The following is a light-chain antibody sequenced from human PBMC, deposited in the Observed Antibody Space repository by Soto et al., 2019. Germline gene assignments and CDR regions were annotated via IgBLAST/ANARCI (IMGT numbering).Light chain of an antibody. CDR3: QQYYTSPQDT. J-gene: IGKJ2*01. V-gene: IGKV4-1*01. CDR2: WAS. CDR1: QSVLYSLNNKNY. Sequence: DIVMTQSPDSLAVSLGERATINCKSSQSVLYSLNNKNYLAWYQQKPGQPPKLLFYWASTRESGVPDRFSASGSGTDFSLTLSSLQAEDVATYYCQQYYTSPQDTFGQGTKREIK.